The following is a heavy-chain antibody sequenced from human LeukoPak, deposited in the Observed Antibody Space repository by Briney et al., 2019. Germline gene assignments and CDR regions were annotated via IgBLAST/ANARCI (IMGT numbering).Heavy chain of an antibody. CDR1: GGSISSYY. CDR3: ARHPRLAYCGGECYSTPFDY. CDR2: IYYSGST. J-gene: IGHJ4*02. D-gene: IGHD2-21*01. V-gene: IGHV4-59*08. Sequence: SETLSLTCTVSGGSISSYYWSWIRQPPGNGLEWIGYIYYSGSTNYNPSLKSRVTISVDTSKNQFSLKLSSVTAADTAVYYCARHPRLAYCGGECYSTPFDYWGQGTLVTVSS.